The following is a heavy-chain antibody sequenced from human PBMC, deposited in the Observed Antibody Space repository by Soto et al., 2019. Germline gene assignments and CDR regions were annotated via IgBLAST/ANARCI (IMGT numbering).Heavy chain of an antibody. CDR1: GFTFSSYA. CDR3: ARDKGVVMTTHYYGMDV. J-gene: IGHJ6*02. D-gene: IGHD3-22*01. Sequence: GGSLRLSCAASGFTFSSYAMHWVRQAPGKGLEWVAVISHDGSNKYYADSVKGRFTISRDNSKNTLYLQMNSLRAEDTAVYYCARDKGVVMTTHYYGMDVWGQGTTVTVSS. V-gene: IGHV3-30-3*01. CDR2: ISHDGSNK.